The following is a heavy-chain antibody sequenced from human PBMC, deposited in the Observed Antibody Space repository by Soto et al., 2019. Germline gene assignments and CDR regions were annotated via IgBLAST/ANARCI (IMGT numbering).Heavy chain of an antibody. CDR3: ARGLTYYYDSSGYYYGRDYFDY. CDR1: GYTFTSYG. CDR2: ISAYNGNT. Sequence: QVQLVQSGAEVKKPGASVKVSCKASGYTFTSYGISWVRQAPGQGLEWMGWISAYNGNTNYAQKLQGGVTMTTDTSTSTAYMELRSLRSDDTAVYYCARGLTYYYDSSGYYYGRDYFDYWGQGTLVTVSS. V-gene: IGHV1-18*01. D-gene: IGHD3-22*01. J-gene: IGHJ4*02.